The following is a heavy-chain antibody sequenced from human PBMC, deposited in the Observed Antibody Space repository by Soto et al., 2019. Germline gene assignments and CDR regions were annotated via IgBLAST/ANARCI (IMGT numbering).Heavy chain of an antibody. CDR3: ARGRYCLTGRCFPNWFDS. J-gene: IGHJ5*01. Sequence: SETLSLTCSVSGDSISTVGYFWAWIRQPPGQALEYIGYIYKSATTYYNPSFESRVAISLDTSKSQFSLNVTSVTAADTAVYFCARGRYCLTGRCFPNWFDSWGQGTLVTV. D-gene: IGHD2-15*01. CDR1: GDSISTVGYF. V-gene: IGHV4-30-4*01. CDR2: IYKSATT.